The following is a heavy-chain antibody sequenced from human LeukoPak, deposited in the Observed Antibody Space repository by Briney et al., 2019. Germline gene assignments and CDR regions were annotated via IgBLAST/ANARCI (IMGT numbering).Heavy chain of an antibody. Sequence: GGSLRLSCAASGFTFNSYAMSWVRQAPGKGLEWVSAIVGSGSNTYYADSVKGRFTISRDNSKNTLYLQMNSLRGEDTAVYYCAKKYGSGSYYFDYWGQGTLVTVSS. D-gene: IGHD3-10*01. CDR2: IVGSGSNT. J-gene: IGHJ4*02. CDR3: AKKYGSGSYYFDY. V-gene: IGHV3-23*01. CDR1: GFTFNSYA.